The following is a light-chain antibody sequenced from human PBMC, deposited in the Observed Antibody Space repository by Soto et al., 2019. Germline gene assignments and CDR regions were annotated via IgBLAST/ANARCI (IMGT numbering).Light chain of an antibody. CDR3: SSYTSSSTEV. J-gene: IGLJ1*01. Sequence: QSALTQPASVSGSPGQSITISCTGSSSDVGDYNFVSWYQQHPGKAPKLMIYEVTNRPSGVSNRFSGSKSDNTASLTISGLQAEDEADYFCSSYTSSSTEVFGTGTKLTVL. CDR2: EVT. V-gene: IGLV2-14*01. CDR1: SSDVGDYNF.